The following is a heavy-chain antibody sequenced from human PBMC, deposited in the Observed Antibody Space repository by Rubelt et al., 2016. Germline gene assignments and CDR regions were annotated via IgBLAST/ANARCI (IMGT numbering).Heavy chain of an antibody. CDR1: GFTFSSYA. CDR2: ISGSGGST. D-gene: IGHD3-10*01. Sequence: AASGFTFSSYAMSWVRQAPGKGLEWVSAISGSGGSTYYADSVKGRFTISRDNSKNTLYLQMNSLRAEDTAVYYCARNGLWFGESSFNCELDPWGQGTLVTVSS. V-gene: IGHV3-23*01. J-gene: IGHJ5*02. CDR3: ARNGLWFGESSFNCELDP.